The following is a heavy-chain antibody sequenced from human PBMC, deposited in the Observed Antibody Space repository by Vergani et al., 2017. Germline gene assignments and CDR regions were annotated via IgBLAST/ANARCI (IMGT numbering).Heavy chain of an antibody. J-gene: IGHJ6*02. CDR3: ARGTGRKQPYYYHGMDV. D-gene: IGHD1-14*01. CDR2: INSDGSST. CDR1: GFTFSSYW. Sequence: VQLVESGGGVVQPGRSLRLSCAASGFTFSSYWMHWVRQAPGKGLVWVSRINSDGSSTSYADSVKGRFTISRDNAKNTLYLQMNSLRAEDTAVYYCARGTGRKQPYYYHGMDVWGQGITVTVSS. V-gene: IGHV3-74*02.